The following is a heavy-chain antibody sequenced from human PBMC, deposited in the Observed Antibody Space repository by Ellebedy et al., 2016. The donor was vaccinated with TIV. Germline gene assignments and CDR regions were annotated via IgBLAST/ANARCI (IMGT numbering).Heavy chain of an antibody. Sequence: SLKISCEASGFTYENYAMHWVRQAPGKGLEWVSGISWNSDTIGYADSVKGRFSISRDNAKNSLYLQMDSLRAEDMALYYCVKDTSGWCGSKAFDFWGQGTTVNVS. V-gene: IGHV3-9*03. CDR1: GFTYENYA. J-gene: IGHJ3*01. CDR3: VKDTSGWCGSKAFDF. CDR2: ISWNSDTI. D-gene: IGHD6-19*01.